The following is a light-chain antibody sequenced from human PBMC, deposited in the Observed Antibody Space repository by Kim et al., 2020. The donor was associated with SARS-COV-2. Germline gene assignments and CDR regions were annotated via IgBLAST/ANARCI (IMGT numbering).Light chain of an antibody. Sequence: GKKARITCGGNNIGSKSVHWYQQKPGQAPVLVIYYDSDRPSGIPERFSGSNSGNTATLTISRVEAGDEADYYCQVWDSSSDHPGVVFGGGTQLTVL. V-gene: IGLV3-21*04. CDR1: NIGSKS. CDR2: YDS. J-gene: IGLJ2*01. CDR3: QVWDSSSDHPGVV.